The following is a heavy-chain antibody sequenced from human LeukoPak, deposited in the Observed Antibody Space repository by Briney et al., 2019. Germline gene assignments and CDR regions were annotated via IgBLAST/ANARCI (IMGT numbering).Heavy chain of an antibody. J-gene: IGHJ4*02. CDR2: INPSGGST. V-gene: IGHV1-46*01. CDR1: GYTFTSYY. D-gene: IGHD3-3*01. CDR3: ARQKGVVFGVDY. Sequence: ASVKVSCKASGYTFTSYYMHWVRQAPGQGLEWMGIINPSGGSTSYAQKFQGRVTMTRDMSTSTAYMELRSLRSDDTAVYYCARQKGVVFGVDYWGQGTLVTVSS.